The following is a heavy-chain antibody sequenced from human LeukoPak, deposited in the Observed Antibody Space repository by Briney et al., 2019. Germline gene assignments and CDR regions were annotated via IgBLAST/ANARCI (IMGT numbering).Heavy chain of an antibody. CDR2: INQDGSVK. D-gene: IGHD6-19*01. J-gene: IGHJ1*01. CDR1: GFTFSRSW. CDR3: AKERRGTVVGTVYFQH. V-gene: IGHV3-7*01. Sequence: PGESLRLSCAASGFTFSRSWMTWVRQAPGKGLEWVASINQDGSVKHYMDSVKGRFTISRDNSNNSLFLQMNSLSAEDTAVYYCAKERRGTVVGTVYFQHWGQGTLVTVSS.